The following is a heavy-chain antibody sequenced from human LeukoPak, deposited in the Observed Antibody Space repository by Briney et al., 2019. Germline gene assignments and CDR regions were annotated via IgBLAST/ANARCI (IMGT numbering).Heavy chain of an antibody. Sequence: SETLSLTCTVSGGSISSYYWSWIRQPPGKGLEWIGYIYYSGSTNYNPSLKSRVTISVDTSKSQFSLQLSSVTAADTAVFYCARHGSGWYGIDYWGQGTLVTVSS. CDR2: IYYSGST. V-gene: IGHV4-59*08. J-gene: IGHJ4*02. CDR1: GGSISSYY. CDR3: ARHGSGWYGIDY. D-gene: IGHD6-19*01.